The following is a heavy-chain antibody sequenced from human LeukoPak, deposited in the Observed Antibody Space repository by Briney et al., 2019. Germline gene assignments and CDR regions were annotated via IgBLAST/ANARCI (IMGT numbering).Heavy chain of an antibody. J-gene: IGHJ4*02. CDR3: AKDRIQLWLVDY. V-gene: IGHV3-30*02. CDR2: IRYDGSNK. Sequence: GGSLRLSCAASGFTFSSYGMHWVRQAPAKGLERVAFIRYDGSNKYYADSVKGRFTISRDNSKNKLYLQMNSLRAEDTAVYYCAKDRIQLWLVDYWGQGTLVTVSS. CDR1: GFTFSSYG. D-gene: IGHD5-18*01.